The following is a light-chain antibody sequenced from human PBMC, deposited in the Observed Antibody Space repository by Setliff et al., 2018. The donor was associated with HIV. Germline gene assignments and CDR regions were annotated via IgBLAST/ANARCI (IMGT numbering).Light chain of an antibody. Sequence: SYELTQPPSVSVSPGQTARITCSADPLPNQYAYWYQQKPGQAPLLVINKDTERPSGIPERFSGSRSGTTVTLTISGVQAEDEADYYCQSANSPGSYYVFGTGTKGTVL. CDR1: PLPNQY. J-gene: IGLJ1*01. CDR3: QSANSPGSYYV. V-gene: IGLV3-25*03. CDR2: KDT.